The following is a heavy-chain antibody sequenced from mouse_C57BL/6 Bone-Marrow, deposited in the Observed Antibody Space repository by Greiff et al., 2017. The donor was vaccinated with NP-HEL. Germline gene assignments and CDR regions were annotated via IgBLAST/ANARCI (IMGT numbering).Heavy chain of an antibody. V-gene: IGHV1-42*01. CDR1: GYSFTGYY. CDR2: INPSTGGT. Sequence: EVKLQESGPELVKPGASVKISCKASGYSFTGYYMNWVKQSPEKSLEWIGEINPSTGGTTYNQKFKAKATLTVDKSSSTAYMQLKSLTSEDSAVYYCARDGRYDGYYLFAYWGQGTLVTVSA. D-gene: IGHD2-3*01. J-gene: IGHJ3*01. CDR3: ARDGRYDGYYLFAY.